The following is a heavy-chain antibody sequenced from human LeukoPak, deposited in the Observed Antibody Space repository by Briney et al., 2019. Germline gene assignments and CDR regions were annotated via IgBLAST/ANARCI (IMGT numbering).Heavy chain of an antibody. CDR2: IYYSGST. CDR1: GGSISSYY. V-gene: IGHV4-59*08. Sequence: SETLSLTCTVSGGSISSYYWSWIRQPPGKGLEWIWCIYYSGSTNYNPSLKSRVTISVDTSKNQFSLKLSSVAAADSAVYYCARHPTRYCGGDCYSYYFDYWGQGTLVTVSS. J-gene: IGHJ4*02. CDR3: ARHPTRYCGGDCYSYYFDY. D-gene: IGHD2-21*02.